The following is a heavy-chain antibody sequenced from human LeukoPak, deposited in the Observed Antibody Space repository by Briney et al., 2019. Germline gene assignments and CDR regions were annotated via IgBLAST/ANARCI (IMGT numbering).Heavy chain of an antibody. CDR2: IIPIFGTA. Sequence: SVKVSCKASEGTFSSYAISWVRQAPGQGLEWMGGIIPIFGTANYAQKFQGRVTITTDESTSTAYMELSSLRSDDTAVYYCASSSLRGYSYGPKVYWGQGTLVTVSS. J-gene: IGHJ4*02. CDR3: ASSSLRGYSYGPKVY. D-gene: IGHD5-18*01. CDR1: EGTFSSYA. V-gene: IGHV1-69*05.